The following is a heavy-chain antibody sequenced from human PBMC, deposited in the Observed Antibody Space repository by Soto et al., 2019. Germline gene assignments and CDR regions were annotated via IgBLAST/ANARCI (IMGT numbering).Heavy chain of an antibody. D-gene: IGHD1-26*01. CDR1: GFTFDGYA. CDR2: ISGSGGSS. Sequence: EVHLLESGGGLVQPGGSLRLTCAASGFTFDGYAMSWVRQAPGKGLEWVSIISGSGGSSYYADSVKGRFTVSRDNSKNTLYLQINRLRADDTAVYYWAKDPVGATGGYGLDVWGQGTTVTVSS. CDR3: AKDPVGATGGYGLDV. V-gene: IGHV3-23*01. J-gene: IGHJ6*02.